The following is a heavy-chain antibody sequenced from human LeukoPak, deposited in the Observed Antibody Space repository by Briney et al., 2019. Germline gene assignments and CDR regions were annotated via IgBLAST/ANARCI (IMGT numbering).Heavy chain of an antibody. D-gene: IGHD2-15*01. CDR1: EFAFSTYN. CDR3: AKGGKGSEVLVALTGDY. Sequence: GGSLRLSCAASEFAFSTYNMNWVRQAPGKGLEWVSYISTGSSTTYYADSVKGRFTISRDNVENSLYLQMNSLRDEDTAVYHCAKGGKGSEVLVALTGDYWGQGTLVTVSS. CDR2: ISTGSSTT. J-gene: IGHJ4*02. V-gene: IGHV3-48*02.